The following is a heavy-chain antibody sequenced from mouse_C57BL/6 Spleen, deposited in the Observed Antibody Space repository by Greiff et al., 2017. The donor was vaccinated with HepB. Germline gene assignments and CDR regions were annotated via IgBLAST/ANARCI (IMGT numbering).Heavy chain of an antibody. D-gene: IGHD1-1*01. CDR2: IDPSDSYT. Sequence: VQLQQPGAELVMPGASVKLSCKASGYTFTSYWMHWVKQRPGQGLEWIGEIDPSDSYTNYNQKFKGKSTLTVDKSSSTAYLQLSSLTSEDSAVYYCARWVYYGSSYYAMDYWGQGTSVTVSS. J-gene: IGHJ4*01. CDR1: GYTFTSYW. CDR3: ARWVYYGSSYYAMDY. V-gene: IGHV1-69*01.